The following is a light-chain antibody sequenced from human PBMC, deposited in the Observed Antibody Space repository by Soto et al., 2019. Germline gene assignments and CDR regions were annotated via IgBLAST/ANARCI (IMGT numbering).Light chain of an antibody. CDR2: GAS. CDR3: QQYHNWPPIT. J-gene: IGKJ5*01. V-gene: IGKV3-15*01. Sequence: EIVMTQSPSTLPVSPGERATLSWRASQSVSSNLAWYQQKPGQAPRFLIYGASTRATGIPARFSGSGSGTEFTLTISSLQSEDFAVYYCQQYHNWPPITFGQGTRLEIK. CDR1: QSVSSN.